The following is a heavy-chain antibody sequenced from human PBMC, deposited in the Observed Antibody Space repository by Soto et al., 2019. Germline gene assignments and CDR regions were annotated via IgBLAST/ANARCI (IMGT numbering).Heavy chain of an antibody. D-gene: IGHD4-4*01. J-gene: IGHJ3*02. V-gene: IGHV3-20*01. CDR1: GFTFDDYG. Sequence: EVQLVESGGGVVRPGGSLRLSCAASGFTFDDYGMSWVRQAPGKGLEWVSGINWNGGSTGYADSVKGRFTISRDNAKNSLYLQMNSLRAEDTALYHCARVYFKVIYSNYEGAFDIWGQGTMVTVSS. CDR3: ARVYFKVIYSNYEGAFDI. CDR2: INWNGGST.